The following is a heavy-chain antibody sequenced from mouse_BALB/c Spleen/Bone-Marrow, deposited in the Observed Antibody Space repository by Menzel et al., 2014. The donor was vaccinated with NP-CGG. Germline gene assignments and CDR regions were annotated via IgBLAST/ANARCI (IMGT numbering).Heavy chain of an antibody. J-gene: IGHJ2*01. D-gene: IGHD4-1*01. Sequence: EVQLVESGGGLVQPGGSRKLSCAASGFTFSSFGMHWVRRAPEKGLEWIAYISSDSGAIFYADTVKGRFTISRDNPKNTLFLQMTSLRSEDTAIYFCTRGGNWEDFDYWGQGTTLTVSS. V-gene: IGHV5-17*02. CDR3: TRGGNWEDFDY. CDR2: ISSDSGAI. CDR1: GFTFSSFG.